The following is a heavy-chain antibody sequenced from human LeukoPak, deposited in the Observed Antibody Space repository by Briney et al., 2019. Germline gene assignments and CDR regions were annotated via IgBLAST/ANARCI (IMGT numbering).Heavy chain of an antibody. CDR1: GYTFTSYY. D-gene: IGHD3-22*01. CDR2: INPSGGST. V-gene: IGHV1-46*01. J-gene: IGHJ4*02. Sequence: ASVKVSCKASGYTFTSYYMHWVRQAPGQGLEWMGIINPSGGSTSYAQKFQGRVTMTRDTSTSTVYMELSRLRSDDTAVYYCARSEAYYDSSGYYFPLDYWGQGTLVTVSS. CDR3: ARSEAYYDSSGYYFPLDY.